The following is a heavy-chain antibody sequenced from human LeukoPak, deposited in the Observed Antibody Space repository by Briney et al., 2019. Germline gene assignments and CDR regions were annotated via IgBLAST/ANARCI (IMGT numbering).Heavy chain of an antibody. D-gene: IGHD4-17*01. J-gene: IGHJ6*03. CDR1: GYTFSSHD. V-gene: IGHV1-8*02. CDR2: MNPNSGNT. Sequence: RASVKVSCKAYGYTFSSHDINWVRQAAGQGLEWMGWMNPNSGNTGYAQNFQDRVTITGNPSINTVYMELRSLTFEDTAVYHCARGRLSTTTVTHFYSYYMDEWGTGTTVTVSS. CDR3: ARGRLSTTTVTHFYSYYMDE.